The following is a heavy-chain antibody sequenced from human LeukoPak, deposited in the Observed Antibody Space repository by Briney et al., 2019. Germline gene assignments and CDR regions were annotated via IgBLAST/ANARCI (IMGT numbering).Heavy chain of an antibody. CDR1: GFTFNTYW. D-gene: IGHD3-16*02. CDR3: ARGPYDYVWGSYRRDYFDY. V-gene: IGHV3-48*04. J-gene: IGHJ4*02. Sequence: GGSLRLSCAASGFTFNTYWMSWVRQAPGRGLEWVSYISSSAATIYYADSVKGRFTISRDNAKKSLYLQMNSLRAEDTAVYYCARGPYDYVWGSYRRDYFDYWGQGTLVTVSS. CDR2: ISSSAATI.